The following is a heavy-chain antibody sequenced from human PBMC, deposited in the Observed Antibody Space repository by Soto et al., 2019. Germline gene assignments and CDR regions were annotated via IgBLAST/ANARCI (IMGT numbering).Heavy chain of an antibody. CDR2: IMPIFGTP. J-gene: IGHJ6*02. D-gene: IGHD3-10*01. Sequence: QVQLVQSGSEVKKPGSSVKVSCKASGGTFSSYAISWVRQVPGQGLEWMGGIMPIFGTPDYAQKFQGRVTXTXDXPTSIAYMELSSLRSEDTGVYYCARDKDRPQLGGNYYYIMDVWGQGTTVTVSS. CDR1: GGTFSSYA. V-gene: IGHV1-69*05. CDR3: ARDKDRPQLGGNYYYIMDV.